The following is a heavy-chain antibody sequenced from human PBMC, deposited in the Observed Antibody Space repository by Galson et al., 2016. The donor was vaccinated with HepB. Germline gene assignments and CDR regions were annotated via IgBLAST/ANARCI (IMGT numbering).Heavy chain of an antibody. J-gene: IGHJ6*02. CDR3: ARGPHLKYHGMDV. V-gene: IGHV6-1*01. Sequence: CAISGDSVSTDSATWNWIRQSPSRGLEWLGRTYYRSMWYYDYAVSLKGRILINPDTSKNQFSLQLSSVTPEDTAVYYCARGPHLKYHGMDVWGQGTTVTVSS. CDR2: TYYRSMWYY. CDR1: GDSVSTDSAT.